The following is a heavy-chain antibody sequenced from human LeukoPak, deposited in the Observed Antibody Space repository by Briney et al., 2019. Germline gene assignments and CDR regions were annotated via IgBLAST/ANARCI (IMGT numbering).Heavy chain of an antibody. CDR2: ISYDGSNK. J-gene: IGHJ4*02. V-gene: IGHV3-30-3*01. CDR3: ARARQARYCGGDCYFDY. CDR1: GFTFSDHA. D-gene: IGHD2-21*02. Sequence: GGSLRLSCAASGFTFSDHAMNWVRQAPGKGLEWVAVISYDGSNKYYADSVKGRFTISRDNSKNTLYLQMNSLRAEDTAVYYCARARQARYCGGDCYFDYWGQGTLVTVSS.